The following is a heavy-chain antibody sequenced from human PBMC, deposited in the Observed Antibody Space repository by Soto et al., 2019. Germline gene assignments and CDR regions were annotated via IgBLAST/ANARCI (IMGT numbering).Heavy chain of an antibody. CDR2: IKSKTDGGTT. J-gene: IGHJ4*02. CDR1: GFTFSNAW. D-gene: IGHD3-16*01. CDR3: TTTLTLYYFDY. Sequence: GVSLRLSCAASGFTFSNAWMNWVRQAPGKGLEWVGRIKSKTDGGTTDYAAPGKGRFTISRDDSKNTLYLQMNSLKTEDTAVYYCTTTLTLYYFDYWGQGTLVTVSS. V-gene: IGHV3-15*07.